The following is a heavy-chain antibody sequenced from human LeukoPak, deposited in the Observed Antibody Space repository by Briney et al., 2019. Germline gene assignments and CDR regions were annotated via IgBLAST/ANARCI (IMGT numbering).Heavy chain of an antibody. CDR1: GGSISSYY. CDR3: YRHGSGSFDY. J-gene: IGHJ4*02. CDR2: IFYRGST. V-gene: IGHV4-59*12. Sequence: PSETLSLTCTVSGGSISSYYWSWIRQPPGKGLEWIGYIFYRGSTNYNSSLKSRVTISVDTSKNQFSLKLSSVTAADTAVYYCYRHGSGSFDYWGQGTLVTVSS. D-gene: IGHD3-10*01.